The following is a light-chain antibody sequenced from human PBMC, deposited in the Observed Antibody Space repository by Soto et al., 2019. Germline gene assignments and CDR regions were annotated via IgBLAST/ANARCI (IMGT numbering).Light chain of an antibody. V-gene: IGKV1-6*01. J-gene: IGKJ1*01. CDR1: QGIRND. Sequence: AIQMTQSPSSLSASVGDRVTITCRASQGIRNDLGWYRQKPGKAPELLIFGASSSHSGDPSRISGSGSGTEFPLTISSLQPEDFATYYCLQAYDNPWTFGQGTKVEI. CDR2: GAS. CDR3: LQAYDNPWT.